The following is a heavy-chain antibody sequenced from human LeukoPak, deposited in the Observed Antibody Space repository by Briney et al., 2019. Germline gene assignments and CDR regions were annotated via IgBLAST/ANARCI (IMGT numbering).Heavy chain of an antibody. Sequence: ASVKVSCKASGYTFTSYDINWVRQATGHGREWMGWMNPNSGNTGYAQKFQGRVTMTRNTSISTAYMELSSLRSEDTAVYYCASRTYGSGSYYLGMDVWGQGTTVTVSS. J-gene: IGHJ6*02. CDR1: GYTFTSYD. CDR3: ASRTYGSGSYYLGMDV. D-gene: IGHD3-10*01. CDR2: MNPNSGNT. V-gene: IGHV1-8*01.